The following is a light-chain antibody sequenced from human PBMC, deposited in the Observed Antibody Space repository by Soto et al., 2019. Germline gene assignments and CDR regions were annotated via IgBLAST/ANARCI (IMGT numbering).Light chain of an antibody. J-gene: IGLJ2*01. Sequence: QSVLTQPPSVSGAPGQRVTISCTGSSSNIGAGYYVHWYQQLPGTAPKLLIYGNSNRPSGVPDRFSGSKSGTSASLAITGLQAEDEAEYYCQSYDSSLSGGDVVFGGGTKVTVL. CDR3: QSYDSSLSGGDVV. CDR2: GNS. V-gene: IGLV1-40*01. CDR1: SSNIGAGYY.